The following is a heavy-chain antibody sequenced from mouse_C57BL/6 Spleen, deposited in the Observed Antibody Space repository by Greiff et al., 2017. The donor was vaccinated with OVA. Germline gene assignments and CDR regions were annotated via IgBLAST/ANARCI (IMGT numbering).Heavy chain of an antibody. D-gene: IGHD1-1*01. J-gene: IGHJ2*01. Sequence: QVQLQQSGAELVKPGASVKISCKASGYAFSSYWMNWVKQRPGKGLEWLGQIYPGDGDTNYNGKLKGKATLTADKSSSTAYMQLSSLTSDDSAVYFCASAFITTVVATDYWGQGTTLTVSS. CDR2: IYPGDGDT. CDR3: ASAFITTVVATDY. V-gene: IGHV1-80*01. CDR1: GYAFSSYW.